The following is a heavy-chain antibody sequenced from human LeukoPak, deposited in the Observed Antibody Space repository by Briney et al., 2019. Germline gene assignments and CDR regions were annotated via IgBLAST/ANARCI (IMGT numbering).Heavy chain of an antibody. CDR2: INSDGSST. V-gene: IGHV3-74*01. J-gene: IGHJ4*02. CDR1: GFTFSSYW. CDR3: ARPQYYYDSSGYYPLGY. Sequence: PGGSLRLSCAASGFTFSSYWVHWVRQAPGKGLVWVSRINSDGSSTSYADSVKGRFTISRDNAKNTLYLQMNSLRAEDTAVYYCARPQYYYDSSGYYPLGYWGQGTLVTVSS. D-gene: IGHD3-22*01.